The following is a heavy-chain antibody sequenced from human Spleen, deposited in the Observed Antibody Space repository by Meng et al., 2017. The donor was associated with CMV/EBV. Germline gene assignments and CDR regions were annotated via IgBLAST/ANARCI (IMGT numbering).Heavy chain of an antibody. J-gene: IGHJ4*02. CDR3: ARGDSGSYYFDY. Sequence: GSLRLSCAVFGESFSGYYWNWIRQTPGKGLEWIGEINHSGYTKYNPSLKSRVTISVDTSKNQFSLKLSSVTAADTAVFYCARGDSGSYYFDYWGPGTLVTVSS. CDR1: GESFSGYY. CDR2: INHSGYT. V-gene: IGHV4-34*01. D-gene: IGHD1-26*01.